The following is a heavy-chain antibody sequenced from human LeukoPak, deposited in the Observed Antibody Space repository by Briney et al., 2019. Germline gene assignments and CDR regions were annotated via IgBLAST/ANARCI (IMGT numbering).Heavy chain of an antibody. V-gene: IGHV3-74*01. CDR1: GFTFSSYG. CDR2: INSDGSST. J-gene: IGHJ4*02. Sequence: GGSLRLSCVVSGFTFSSYGMSWVRQAPGKGLEWVSRINSDGSSTSYADSVKGRFTISRDNAKNTLYLQMNSLRAEDTAVYYCARDRKPHSSSWHYYFDYWGQGTLVTVSS. D-gene: IGHD6-13*01. CDR3: ARDRKPHSSSWHYYFDY.